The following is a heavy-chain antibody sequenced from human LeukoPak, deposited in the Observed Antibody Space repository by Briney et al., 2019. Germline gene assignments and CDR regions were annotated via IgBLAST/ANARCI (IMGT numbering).Heavy chain of an antibody. Sequence: SETLSLTCTVSGGSISSYYWSWIRQPAGNGLEWIGRIYTSGSTNYNPSLKSQVTMSVDTSKNQFSLKLSSVTAADTAVYYCAGEERYAYFDYWGQGTLVTVSS. J-gene: IGHJ4*02. CDR3: AGEERYAYFDY. D-gene: IGHD1-1*01. CDR2: IYTSGST. V-gene: IGHV4-4*07. CDR1: GGSISSYY.